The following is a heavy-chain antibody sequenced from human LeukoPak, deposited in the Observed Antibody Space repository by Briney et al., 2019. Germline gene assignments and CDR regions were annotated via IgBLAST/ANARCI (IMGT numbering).Heavy chain of an antibody. D-gene: IGHD3-16*02. CDR3: ARGGYDYVWGSYRIYYMDV. CDR2: FDPEDGET. J-gene: IGHJ6*03. V-gene: IGHV1-24*01. Sequence: ASVKVSCKVSGYTLIEISIHWMRQAPGKGLEWMGGFDPEDGETIYAQKFQGRVTMTEDTSIDTAYMELSSLRSEDTAVYYCARGGYDYVWGSYRIYYMDVWGKGTTVTVSS. CDR1: GYTLIEIS.